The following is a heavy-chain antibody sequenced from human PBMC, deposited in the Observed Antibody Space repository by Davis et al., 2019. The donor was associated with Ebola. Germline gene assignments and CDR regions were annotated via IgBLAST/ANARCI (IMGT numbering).Heavy chain of an antibody. V-gene: IGHV4-34*01. Sequence: SETLSLTCAVYGGSFSGYYWSWIRQSPGKGLEWIGSIYYSGSTYYNPSLKSRVTISVDTSKHQFSLKLSSVTAADTAVYYCARSNFWSGYYNHYYGMDVWGQGTTVTVSS. J-gene: IGHJ6*02. CDR3: ARSNFWSGYYNHYYGMDV. CDR1: GGSFSGYY. D-gene: IGHD3-3*01. CDR2: IYYSGST.